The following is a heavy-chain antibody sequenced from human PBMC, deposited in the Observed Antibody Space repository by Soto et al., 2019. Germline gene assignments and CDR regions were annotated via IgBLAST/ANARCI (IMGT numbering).Heavy chain of an antibody. J-gene: IGHJ1*01. V-gene: IGHV4-61*08. Sequence: SETLSLTCTVSGGSISSGDYYWSWIRQPPGKGLECIGYIYYSGSTNYNTYLKSRVTISVDTSKNQFSLKLTSVTAADTAVYYCGRDDSQRPATYWGQGTLVTVSS. CDR1: GGSISSGDYY. CDR3: GRDDSQRPATY. D-gene: IGHD1-26*01. CDR2: IYYSGST.